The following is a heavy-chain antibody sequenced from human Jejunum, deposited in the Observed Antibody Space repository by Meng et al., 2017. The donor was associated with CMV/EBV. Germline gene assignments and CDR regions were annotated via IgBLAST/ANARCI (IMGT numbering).Heavy chain of an antibody. CDR2: ISSVGDSA. D-gene: IGHD6-19*01. Sequence: CATSGFPVGDEAMGWVRRAPGKGRGWVSLISSVGDSATYADSVRGRFTISRDNSNNTLYLQMNSLRAEDTAVYFCANSQWLPDYWGQGTLVTVSS. J-gene: IGHJ4*02. V-gene: IGHV3-23*01. CDR3: ANSQWLPDY. CDR1: GFPVGDEA.